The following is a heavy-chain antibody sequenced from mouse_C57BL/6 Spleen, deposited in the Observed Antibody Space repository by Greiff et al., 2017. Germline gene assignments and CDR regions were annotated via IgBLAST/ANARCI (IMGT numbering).Heavy chain of an antibody. CDR3: ARRATVVDWYFDV. CDR2: IYPGDGDT. D-gene: IGHD1-1*01. J-gene: IGHJ1*03. V-gene: IGHV1-80*01. Sequence: QVQLKESGAELVKPGASVKISCKASGYAFSSYWMNWVKQRPGKGLEWIGQIYPGDGDTNYNGKFKGKATLTADKSSSPAYMQLSSLTSEDSAVYFCARRATVVDWYFDVWGTGTTVTVSS. CDR1: GYAFSSYW.